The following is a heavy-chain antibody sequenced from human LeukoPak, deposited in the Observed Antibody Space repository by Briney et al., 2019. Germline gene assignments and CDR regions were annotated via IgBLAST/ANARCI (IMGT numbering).Heavy chain of an antibody. V-gene: IGHV3-21*01. CDR1: GFTFSSYD. Sequence: GGSLRLSCAASGFTFSSYDIHWVRQAPGKGLEWVSSISHSSSYIYYADSVKGRFTISRDNAKNSLYLQMNSLRAEDTAVYYCAELGITMIGGVWGKGTTVTISS. CDR3: AELGITMIGGV. D-gene: IGHD3-10*02. CDR2: ISHSSSYI. J-gene: IGHJ6*04.